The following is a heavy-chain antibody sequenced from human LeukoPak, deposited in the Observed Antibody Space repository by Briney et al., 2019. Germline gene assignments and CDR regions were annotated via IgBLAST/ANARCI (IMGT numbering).Heavy chain of an antibody. CDR3: AKGSYYDSSGSFYFDY. D-gene: IGHD3-22*01. J-gene: IGHJ4*02. V-gene: IGHV3-23*01. CDR2: ISYSGGTT. Sequence: GGSLRLSCAASGFTSSNYAMSWVRQAPGKGPEWVSGISYSGGTTYYADSVKGRFTISRDNSKNTLYVQVNSLGTEDTAAYYCAKGSYYDSSGSFYFDYWGQGTLVTVSS. CDR1: GFTSSNYA.